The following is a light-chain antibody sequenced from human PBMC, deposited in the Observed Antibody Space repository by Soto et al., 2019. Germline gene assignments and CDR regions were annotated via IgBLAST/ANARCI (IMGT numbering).Light chain of an antibody. CDR2: DNN. CDR1: SSNIGNNY. V-gene: IGLV1-51*01. CDR3: ATWDHSLTGEV. Sequence: QSVLTQPPSVSAAPGQKGTISCSGSSSNIGNNYVSWYQQLPGTAPKLLIYDNNKRPSGIPDRFSGSKSGTSGTLDITGLQTGDEADYYCATWDHSLTGEVFGGGTKLTVL. J-gene: IGLJ2*01.